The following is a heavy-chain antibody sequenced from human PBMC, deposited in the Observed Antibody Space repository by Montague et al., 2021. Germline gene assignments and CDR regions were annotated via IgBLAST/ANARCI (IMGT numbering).Heavy chain of an antibody. CDR1: GGSTTTSNYY. CDR3: ARQTVVSSHFDY. Sequence: SETLSLTCAVSGGSTTTSNYYWGWIRQPLGKGLEWIGSVYYRGSTYYNPSLKSRVTIFIDTSKKKFSLKLTSVTAADTAVYFCARQTVVSSHFDYWGQGTRVTVSS. D-gene: IGHD4-23*01. CDR2: VYYRGST. V-gene: IGHV4-39*01. J-gene: IGHJ4*02.